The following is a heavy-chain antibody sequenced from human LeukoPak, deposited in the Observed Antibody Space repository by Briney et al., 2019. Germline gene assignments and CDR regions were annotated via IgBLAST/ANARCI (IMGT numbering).Heavy chain of an antibody. Sequence: GGSLKLSCAASGFTFVSYWMHWVRQAPGKGLVWVSRINGYGSSTDFADTVKGRFTISRDNAQNTLYLQMNSLRAEDTAVYYCARDAPGNTALDYWGRGTLVTVSS. CDR3: ARDAPGNTALDY. CDR1: GFTFVSYW. D-gene: IGHD5-18*01. V-gene: IGHV3-74*01. J-gene: IGHJ4*02. CDR2: INGYGSST.